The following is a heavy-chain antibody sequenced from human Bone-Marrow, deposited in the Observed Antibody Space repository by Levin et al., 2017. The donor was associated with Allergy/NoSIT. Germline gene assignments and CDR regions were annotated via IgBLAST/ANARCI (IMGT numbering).Heavy chain of an antibody. D-gene: IGHD6-19*01. CDR3: ARGGGGAVVTEYLED. J-gene: IGHJ4*02. Sequence: LPGGSLRLSCEASGFPFGDYGMHWVRQVPGKGLEWLALLSFHGREEFYADSVKGRFTISRDNSKNTLFLQMDTLTVEDTAVYFCARGGGGAVVTEYLEDWGRGTLVTVSS. V-gene: IGHV3-30*03. CDR2: LSFHGREE. CDR1: GFPFGDYG.